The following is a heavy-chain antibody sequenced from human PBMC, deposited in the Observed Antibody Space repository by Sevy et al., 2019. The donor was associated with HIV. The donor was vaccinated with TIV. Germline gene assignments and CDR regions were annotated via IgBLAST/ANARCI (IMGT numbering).Heavy chain of an antibody. CDR2: IKQDGSER. D-gene: IGHD2-2*01. J-gene: IGHJ4*02. Sequence: GGSLRLSCAASGFTFSSYWLNWVRQAPGKGLEWVANIKQDGSERYYVDSVKGRFTISRDNAKNSLYLQMSILRAEDTAVYYCARGSFCSSASCYSGGYHYWGQGTLVTVSS. CDR3: ARGSFCSSASCYSGGYHY. CDR1: GFTFSSYW. V-gene: IGHV3-7*01.